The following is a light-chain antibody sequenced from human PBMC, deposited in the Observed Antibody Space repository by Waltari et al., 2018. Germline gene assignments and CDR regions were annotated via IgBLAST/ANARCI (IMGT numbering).Light chain of an antibody. J-gene: IGKJ3*01. V-gene: IGKV3-20*01. CDR2: GSS. Sequence: EIVLTQSPGTLSLSPGERATRSCRARESVKGNYLDWYQQKPGQAPRVLIYGSSKRATGIPDRFSGSGSGRDFTLTISRLEPEDFAMYYCQHYDGSPYTFGPGTKLEIK. CDR3: QHYDGSPYT. CDR1: ESVKGNY.